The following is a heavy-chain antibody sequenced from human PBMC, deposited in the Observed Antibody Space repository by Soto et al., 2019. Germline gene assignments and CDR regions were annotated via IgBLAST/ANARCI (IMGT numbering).Heavy chain of an antibody. CDR2: ISGSGGVT. Sequence: SLRLSCAASGFSLRSYAMTWVRQAPGKGLEWVSGISGSGGVTYYADSVKGRFTISRDTSKNTLYLQMNSLRAEDTALYYCVRAYENSNYYFDHWGRGTLVTVSS. J-gene: IGHJ4*02. CDR1: GFSLRSYA. D-gene: IGHD3-22*01. CDR3: VRAYENSNYYFDH. V-gene: IGHV3-23*01.